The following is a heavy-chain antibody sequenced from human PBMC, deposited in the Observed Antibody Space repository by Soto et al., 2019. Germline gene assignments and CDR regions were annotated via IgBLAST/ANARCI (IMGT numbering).Heavy chain of an antibody. CDR3: ARAKPQGDTVLMVYAYYYVMDV. D-gene: IGHD2-8*01. CDR2: IWYDGSNK. Sequence: QVQLVESGGGVVQPGRSLRLSCAASGFTFNNYGMHWVRQAPGKGLEWVAVIWYDGSNKYYADSVKGRFTISRDNSKNTLYLQMNSLRAEDTAMYYCARAKPQGDTVLMVYAYYYVMDVWGQGTTVTVSS. J-gene: IGHJ6*02. V-gene: IGHV3-33*01. CDR1: GFTFNNYG.